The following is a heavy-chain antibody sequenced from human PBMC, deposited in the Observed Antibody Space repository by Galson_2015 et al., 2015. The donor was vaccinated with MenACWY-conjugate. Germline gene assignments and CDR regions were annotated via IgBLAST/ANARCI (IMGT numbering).Heavy chain of an antibody. D-gene: IGHD5-12*01. CDR3: ARSTLGWLRNPLY. Sequence: SLRLSCAASGFTFTTYAMSWVRQAPGKGLEWVSAITGSGGTTYYADSVKGRFTISRDNSKNTLNLQMNSLRAEDTALYYCARSTLGWLRNPLYRGQGSRVTVSS. V-gene: IGHV3-23*01. CDR1: GFTFTTYA. CDR2: ITGSGGTT. J-gene: IGHJ4*02.